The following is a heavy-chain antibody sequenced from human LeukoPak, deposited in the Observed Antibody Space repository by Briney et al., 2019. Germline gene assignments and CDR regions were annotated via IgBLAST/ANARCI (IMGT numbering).Heavy chain of an antibody. Sequence: GGSLRLSCAASGFTFSSYAMSWVRQAPGKGLELVSAISGSGGSTYYADSVKGRFTISRDNSKNTLYLQMNSLRAEDTAVYYCAKDLPVMSSRKRRVSVYFDYWGQGTLVTVSS. CDR1: GFTFSSYA. J-gene: IGHJ4*02. D-gene: IGHD3-16*01. CDR3: AKDLPVMSSRKRRVSVYFDY. V-gene: IGHV3-23*01. CDR2: ISGSGGST.